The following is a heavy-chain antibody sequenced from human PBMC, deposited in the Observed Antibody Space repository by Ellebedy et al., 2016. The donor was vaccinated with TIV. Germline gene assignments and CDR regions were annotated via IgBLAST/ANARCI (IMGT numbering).Heavy chain of an antibody. Sequence: SETLSLTCTVSGGSIYTYYWSWIRQPPGKGLEWIGYIHYSGRTNSNPSLKSRVAISLDPSEHPFSLRRNSVTAADTAVYYCARGVFGVNYDSGGRVVHFDSWGPGTLVPVSS. CDR3: ARGVFGVNYDSGGRVVHFDS. V-gene: IGHV4-59*01. CDR2: IHYSGRT. CDR1: GGSIYTYY. D-gene: IGHD3-22*01. J-gene: IGHJ4*02.